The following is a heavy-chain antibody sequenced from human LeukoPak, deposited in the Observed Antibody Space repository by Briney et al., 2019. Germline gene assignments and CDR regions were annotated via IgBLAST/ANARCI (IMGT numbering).Heavy chain of an antibody. CDR3: ARDRDYSNYYPEFDP. CDR2: IYHSGST. D-gene: IGHD4-11*01. Sequence: SQTLSLTCTVSGGSISSGGYYWSWIRQPPGKGLEWIGYIYHSGSTYYNPSLKSRVTISVDRSKNQFSLKLSSVTAADTAVYYCARDRDYSNYYPEFDPWGQGTLVTVSS. CDR1: GGSISSGGYY. V-gene: IGHV4-30-2*01. J-gene: IGHJ5*02.